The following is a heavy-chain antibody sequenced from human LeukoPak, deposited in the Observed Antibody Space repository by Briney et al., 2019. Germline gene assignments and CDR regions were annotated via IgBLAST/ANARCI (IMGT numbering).Heavy chain of an antibody. CDR3: ARQPAGQGLGF. CDR1: GGSITSYY. CDR2: IYYSGST. D-gene: IGHD2-2*01. J-gene: IGHJ4*02. V-gene: IGHV4-59*08. Sequence: SETLSLTCTVSGGSITSYYSNWIRQPPGQGLEWIGYIYYSGSTNYDPSLKSRVTISVDTSKNQFSLKLTSVTAADTAVYYCARQPAGQGLGFWGQGALVTVSS.